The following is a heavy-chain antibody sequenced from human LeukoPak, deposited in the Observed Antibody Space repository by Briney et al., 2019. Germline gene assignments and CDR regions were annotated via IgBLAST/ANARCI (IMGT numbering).Heavy chain of an antibody. CDR2: FYHAGNS. J-gene: IGHJ4*02. V-gene: IGHV4-59*11. D-gene: IGHD1-26*01. CDR1: GGPITSHF. CDR3: ARDGPTSTAPFDY. Sequence: SETLSLTCTVSGGPITSHFWSWIRQPPGEGLEWIGNFYHAGNSNLNPSLRSRVTMSIDTSKNQFSLKLRSMTAADTAVYYCARDGPTSTAPFDYWGQGTLVTVSS.